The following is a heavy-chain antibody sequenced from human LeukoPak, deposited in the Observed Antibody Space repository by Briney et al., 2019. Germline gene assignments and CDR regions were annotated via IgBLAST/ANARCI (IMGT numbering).Heavy chain of an antibody. V-gene: IGHV1-2*02. CDR1: GYTFTGYY. CDR2: INPNSGGT. J-gene: IGHJ5*02. CDR3: ARLAKNYGSGSGWFDP. D-gene: IGHD3-10*01. Sequence: GASVKVSCKASGYTFTGYYMHWVRQAPGQGLEWMGWINPNSGGTNYAQKFQGRVTMTRDTSISTAYMELSRLRSDDTAVYYCARLAKNYGSGSGWFDPRGQGTLVTVSS.